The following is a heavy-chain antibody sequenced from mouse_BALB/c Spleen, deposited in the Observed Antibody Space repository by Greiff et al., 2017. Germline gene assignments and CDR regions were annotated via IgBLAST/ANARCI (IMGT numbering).Heavy chain of an antibody. V-gene: IGHV5-6-5*01. CDR2: ISSGGST. D-gene: IGHD2-4*01. CDR1: GFTFSSYA. CDR3: ARGGDYDDWFAY. Sequence: EVMLVESGGGLVKPGGSLKLSCAASGFTFSSYAMSWVRQTPEKRLEWVASISSGGSTYYPDSVKGRFTISRDNARNILYLQMSSLRSEDTAMYYCARGGDYDDWFAYWGQGTLVTVSA. J-gene: IGHJ3*01.